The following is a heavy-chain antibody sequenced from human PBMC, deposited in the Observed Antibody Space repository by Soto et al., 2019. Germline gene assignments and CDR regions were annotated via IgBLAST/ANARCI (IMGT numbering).Heavy chain of an antibody. V-gene: IGHV1-18*01. D-gene: IGHD3-9*01. CDR3: ARLESDDNTGHVLRYFDSYYYYYMDV. CDR2: ISAYNGNT. Sequence: ASVKVSCKASGYTFTSYGISWVRQAPGQGLEWMGWISAYNGNTNYAQKLQGRVTMTTDTSTSTAYMELRSLRSDDTAVYYCARLESDDNTGHVLRYFDSYYYYYMDVWGKGTTVTVSS. CDR1: GYTFTSYG. J-gene: IGHJ6*03.